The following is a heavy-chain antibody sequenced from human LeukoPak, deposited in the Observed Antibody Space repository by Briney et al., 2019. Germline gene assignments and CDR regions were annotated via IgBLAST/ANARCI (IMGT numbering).Heavy chain of an antibody. J-gene: IGHJ4*02. V-gene: IGHV3-15*07. Sequence: PGGSLRLSCVVSGLTFNNVWMNWVRQIPGKGLEWVGRIKSKTDGGTTDYAAPVKGRFTISRDDSKNTLYLQMNSLKTEDTAVYYCTTEFLPAATSDYWGQGTLVTVSS. CDR1: GLTFNNVW. CDR3: TTEFLPAATSDY. D-gene: IGHD2-2*01. CDR2: IKSKTDGGTT.